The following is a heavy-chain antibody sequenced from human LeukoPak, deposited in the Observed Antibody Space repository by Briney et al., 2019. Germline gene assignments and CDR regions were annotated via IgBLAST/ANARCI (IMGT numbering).Heavy chain of an antibody. Sequence: CGSVTVSCKASGYTFTGYGISWVRQAPGQGLEWMGWISAYNGNTNYAQKLQGRVAMTTDTCTSTANMELRSLSSDDTDVYYCARGIYSGYLNWFDPWGQGTLVTVSS. CDR1: GYTFTGYG. CDR3: ARGIYSGYLNWFDP. V-gene: IGHV1-18*01. D-gene: IGHD5-12*01. J-gene: IGHJ5*02. CDR2: ISAYNGNT.